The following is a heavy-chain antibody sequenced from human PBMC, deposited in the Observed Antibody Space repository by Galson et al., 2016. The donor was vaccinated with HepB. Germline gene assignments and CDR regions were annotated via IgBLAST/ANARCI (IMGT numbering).Heavy chain of an antibody. D-gene: IGHD2-15*01. CDR1: GDSVSSNTNA. CDR3: ALSLPSCRGGSCYGH. V-gene: IGHV6-1*01. Sequence: CAISGDSVSSNTNAWNWLRQSPSRSLEWLGRIYYRSTWMEDYAPSLTGRLSIHPHTSKNQFSLQLTSVTPEDTAVYYCALSLPSCRGGSCYGHWGQGTLFTVSS. CDR2: IYYRSTWME. J-gene: IGHJ4*02.